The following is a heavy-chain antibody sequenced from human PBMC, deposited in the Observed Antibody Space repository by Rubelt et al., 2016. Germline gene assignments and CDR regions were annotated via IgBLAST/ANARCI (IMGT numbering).Heavy chain of an antibody. CDR3: ARFAIGGHSSGYLFDY. V-gene: IGHV1-2*02. J-gene: IGHJ4*02. Sequence: QVQLVQSGAEVKKPGASVKVSCKASGYTFTGYYMHWVRQAPGHGLEWMGWINPNSGGTNYARKFQGRVTMTRDTSISTAYMGLSRLRSDDTAVYYCARFAIGGHSSGYLFDYWGQGTLVTVSP. CDR1: GYTFTGYY. CDR2: INPNSGGT. D-gene: IGHD3-22*01.